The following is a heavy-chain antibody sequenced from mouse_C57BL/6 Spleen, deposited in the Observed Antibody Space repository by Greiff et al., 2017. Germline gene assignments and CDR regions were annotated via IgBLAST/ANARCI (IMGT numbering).Heavy chain of an antibody. V-gene: IGHV1-50*01. J-gene: IGHJ2*01. Sequence: VQLQQPGAELVKPGASVKLSCKASGYTFTSYWMQWVKQRPGQGLEWIGEIDPSDSYTNYNQKFKGKATLTVDTSSSTAYMQLSSLTSEDSAVYYCARAYYYGSSYYFDYRGQGTTLTVSS. D-gene: IGHD1-1*01. CDR2: IDPSDSYT. CDR1: GYTFTSYW. CDR3: ARAYYYGSSYYFDY.